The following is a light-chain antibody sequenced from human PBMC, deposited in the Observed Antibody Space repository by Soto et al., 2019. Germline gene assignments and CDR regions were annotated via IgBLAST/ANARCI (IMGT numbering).Light chain of an antibody. J-gene: IGKJ2*01. CDR1: QSISNW. CDR2: KAS. Sequence: DIQMTQSPSMLSASVGDRVTITCRASQSISNWLAWYQQKPGKAPKLLLYKASSLESGVPSRFSGSGSGTEFTLTISCLQPDDFATYYCQHYNNYPYTFGQGTKLEIK. V-gene: IGKV1-5*03. CDR3: QHYNNYPYT.